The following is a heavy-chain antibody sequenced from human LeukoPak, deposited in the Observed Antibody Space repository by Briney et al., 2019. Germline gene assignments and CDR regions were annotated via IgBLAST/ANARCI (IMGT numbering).Heavy chain of an antibody. D-gene: IGHD3-22*01. CDR3: ASCSSVIRSLDY. Sequence: SETLSLTCAVYGGSFSGYYWSWIRQHPGKGLEWIGYIYYSGSTYYNPSLKSRVTISVDTSKNQFSLKLSSVTAADTAVYYCASCSSVIRSLDYWGQGTLVTVSS. J-gene: IGHJ4*02. V-gene: IGHV4-31*11. CDR2: IYYSGST. CDR1: GGSFSGYY.